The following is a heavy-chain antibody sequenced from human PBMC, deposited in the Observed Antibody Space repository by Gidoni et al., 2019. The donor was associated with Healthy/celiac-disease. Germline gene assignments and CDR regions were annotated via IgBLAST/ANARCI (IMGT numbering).Heavy chain of an antibody. V-gene: IGHV4-34*01. CDR1: PGSFCGYY. J-gene: IGHJ6*02. CDR3: ARVKWNDFWSGYYNYYYYGMDV. Sequence: QVQLQQWGAGLLKPSETLSPTCAVYPGSFCGYYWHWIRQPPGKGLEWIGENKHSGSTNYNPSLKSRVTISVDTSKNQFSLKLSSVTAADTAVYYCARVKWNDFWSGYYNYYYYGMDVWGQGTTVTVSS. CDR2: NKHSGST. D-gene: IGHD3-3*01.